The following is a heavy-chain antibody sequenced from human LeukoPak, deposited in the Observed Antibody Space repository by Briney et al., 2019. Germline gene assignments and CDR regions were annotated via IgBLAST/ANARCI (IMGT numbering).Heavy chain of an antibody. CDR3: GGVGLLFSQAFVI. J-gene: IGHJ3*02. CDR2: ISSSSSYI. D-gene: IGHD3-3*01. V-gene: IGHV3-21*01. Sequence: TGGSLRLSCAASGFTFSSYSMNWVRQAPGKGLEWVSSISSSSSYIYYADSVKGRFTISRDNAKNSLYLQMNSLRAEDTAVYYCGGVGLLFSQAFVIWGQGQWSPSLQ. CDR1: GFTFSSYS.